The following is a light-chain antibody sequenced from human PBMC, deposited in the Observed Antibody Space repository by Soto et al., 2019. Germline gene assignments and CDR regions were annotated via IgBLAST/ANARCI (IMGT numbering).Light chain of an antibody. CDR1: RTDVGGYNF. Sequence: QSVLTQPASVSGSPGQSITISCTGTRTDVGGYNFVSWYQQHPGKAPKLIIYEVSNRPSGVSNRFSGSKSDSTASLTISGLQAEDEADYYCCSYVSSKTYVFGTGTKV. CDR3: CSYVSSKTYV. V-gene: IGLV2-14*01. CDR2: EVS. J-gene: IGLJ1*01.